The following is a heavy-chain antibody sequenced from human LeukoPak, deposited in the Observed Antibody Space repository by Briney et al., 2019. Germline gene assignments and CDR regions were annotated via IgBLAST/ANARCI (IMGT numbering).Heavy chain of an antibody. CDR3: ARGGYCSSSICYHFNAFDM. Sequence: GGSLRLSCAASGFTFSSHEMNWVRQAPGKGLEWISYTGTSDGTIYYADSVKGRFTISRDNAKNSLSLQMNCLRAEDTAIYYCARGGYCSSSICYHFNAFDMWGQGTMVTVSS. D-gene: IGHD2-2*01. J-gene: IGHJ3*02. CDR2: TGTSDGTI. V-gene: IGHV3-48*03. CDR1: GFTFSSHE.